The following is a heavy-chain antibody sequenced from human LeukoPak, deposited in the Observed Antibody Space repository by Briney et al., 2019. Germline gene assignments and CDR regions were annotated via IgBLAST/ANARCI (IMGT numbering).Heavy chain of an antibody. CDR3: AKEGRPKSGGGYYDY. D-gene: IGHD3-22*01. J-gene: IGHJ4*02. CDR1: GFTVSSKY. CDR2: VNENGGRT. V-gene: IGHV3-23*01. Sequence: PGGSLRLSCAASGFTVSSKYMSWVRQAPGKGLEWVSTVNENGGRTYYADSVKGRFTMSRDNSKDTLYLQMNSLRAEDTAVYYCAKEGRPKSGGGYYDYWGQGTRVTVSS.